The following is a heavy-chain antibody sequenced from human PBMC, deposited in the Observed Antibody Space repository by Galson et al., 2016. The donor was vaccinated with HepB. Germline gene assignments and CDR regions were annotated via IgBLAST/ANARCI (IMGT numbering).Heavy chain of an antibody. J-gene: IGHJ4*02. Sequence: SLRLSCAASGFTFSVYWMSWVRQAPGKGLEWVAYTSSSSRYTNYADSVKGRFTISRDNAKNSLYLQMNSLRAEDTAVYYCARVYDTTGFQYPPYYFDYWGPGTLVAVSS. CDR1: GFTFSVYW. D-gene: IGHD3-22*01. V-gene: IGHV3-11*06. CDR2: TSSSSRYT. CDR3: ARVYDTTGFQYPPYYFDY.